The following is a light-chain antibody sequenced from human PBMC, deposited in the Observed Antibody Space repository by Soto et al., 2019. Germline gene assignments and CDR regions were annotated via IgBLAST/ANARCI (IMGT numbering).Light chain of an antibody. J-gene: IGKJ4*01. CDR1: QSVGSN. Sequence: EIVLTQSPDTLSVSPGERATLSCRASQSVGSNLAWYQQKPGQAPRLLIFAASTRATGIPARFSGSGSGTEFTLTISSLQSEDFVVYYCQQYNNWVIFGGGTKVDLK. V-gene: IGKV3D-15*01. CDR3: QQYNNWVI. CDR2: AAS.